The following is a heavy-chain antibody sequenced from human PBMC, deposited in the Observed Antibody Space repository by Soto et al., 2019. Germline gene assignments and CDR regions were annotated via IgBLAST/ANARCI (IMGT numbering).Heavy chain of an antibody. CDR2: INAGNGNT. V-gene: IGHV1-3*01. J-gene: IGHJ4*02. CDR3: ASSHPGSGYFDY. Sequence: QVQLVQSGAEVKKPGASVKVSCKASGYTFTSYAMHWVRQAPGQRLEWMGWINAGNGNTKYSQKFQGRVTITRDTAASTAYMELSSLRSEDTAVYYCASSHPGSGYFDYWGQGTLVTVSS. CDR1: GYTFTSYA. D-gene: IGHD3-10*01.